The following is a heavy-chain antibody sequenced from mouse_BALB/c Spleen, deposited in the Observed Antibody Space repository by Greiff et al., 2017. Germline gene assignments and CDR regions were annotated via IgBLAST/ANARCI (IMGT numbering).Heavy chain of an antibody. CDR3: ATDYGNYLGYFDY. J-gene: IGHJ2*01. D-gene: IGHD2-1*01. CDR2: IFPGTGTT. V-gene: IGHV1S132*01. Sequence: VQLQESGAELVKPGASVKLSCKTSGYTFTSYWIQWVKQRPGQGLGWIGEIFPGTGTTYYNEKFKGKATLTIDTSSSTAYMQLSSLTSEDSAVYFCATDYGNYLGYFDYWGQGTTLTVSS. CDR1: GYTFTSYW.